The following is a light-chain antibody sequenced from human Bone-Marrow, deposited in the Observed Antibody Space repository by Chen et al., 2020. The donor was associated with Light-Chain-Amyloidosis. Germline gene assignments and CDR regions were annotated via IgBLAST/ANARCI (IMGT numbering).Light chain of an antibody. J-gene: IGLJ3*02. Sequence: YELTQPPSASLSPGQTASNTCAGDKLGDKYACWYQQTPGQSPVLVIYQDSKRPSGIPGRLSGTNSGTTATLTISRVEAGDEADYYCQVWDRSSDRPVFGGGTKLTVL. V-gene: IGLV3-1*01. CDR3: QVWDRSSDRPV. CDR1: KLGDKY. CDR2: QDS.